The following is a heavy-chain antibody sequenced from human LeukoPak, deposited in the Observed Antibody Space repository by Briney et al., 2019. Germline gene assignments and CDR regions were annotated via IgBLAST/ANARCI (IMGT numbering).Heavy chain of an antibody. CDR2: ITRVSTTI. Sequence: GGSLRLSCAASGFTFSSYSMNWVRQAPGKGRGWVSYITRVSTTIYYADSVKGRFTISRDNAKNSLYLQMNSLRAEDTAVYYCARDLDTYYGMDVWGQGTTVTVSS. CDR1: GFTFSSYS. J-gene: IGHJ6*02. CDR3: ARDLDTYYGMDV. D-gene: IGHD5-18*01. V-gene: IGHV3-48*01.